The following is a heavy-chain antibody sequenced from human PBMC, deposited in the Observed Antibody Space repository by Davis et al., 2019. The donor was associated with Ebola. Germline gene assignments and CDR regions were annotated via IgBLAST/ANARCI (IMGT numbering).Heavy chain of an antibody. D-gene: IGHD2-15*01. J-gene: IGHJ6*02. CDR3: ARPRAIVVEDYGMDV. Sequence: ASVKVSCKASGYTFTSYGISWVRQAPGQGLEWMGWISAYNGNTNYAQKLQGRVTMTTDTSTSTAYMELWSLRSDDTAVYYCARPRAIVVEDYGMDVWGQGTTVTVSS. V-gene: IGHV1-18*01. CDR2: ISAYNGNT. CDR1: GYTFTSYG.